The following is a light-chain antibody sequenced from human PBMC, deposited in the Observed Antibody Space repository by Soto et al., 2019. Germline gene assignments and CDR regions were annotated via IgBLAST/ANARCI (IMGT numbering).Light chain of an antibody. V-gene: IGLV3-27*01. CDR2: KDS. Sequence: SSELTQPSSVSVSPGQTARITCSGDVLAKKYARWFQQKPGQAPVVVIYKDSERPSGIPERFSGSSSGTTVTLTISGAQVEDEADYYCYSAADFVVFGGGTKVTVL. J-gene: IGLJ2*01. CDR3: YSAADFVV. CDR1: VLAKKY.